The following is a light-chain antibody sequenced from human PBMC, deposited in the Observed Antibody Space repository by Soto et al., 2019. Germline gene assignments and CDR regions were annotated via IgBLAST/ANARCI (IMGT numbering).Light chain of an antibody. J-gene: IGKJ1*01. Sequence: EIVMTQSPATLSVSPGEGATLSCRASQSVSGSYLAWHQQKPGQAPRLLIYGASSRATGIPDRFTGSGSGTDFTLTISRLEPEDFAVYYCQQYGSTPTFGQGTKVEIK. CDR1: QSVSGSY. CDR3: QQYGSTPT. V-gene: IGKV3-20*01. CDR2: GAS.